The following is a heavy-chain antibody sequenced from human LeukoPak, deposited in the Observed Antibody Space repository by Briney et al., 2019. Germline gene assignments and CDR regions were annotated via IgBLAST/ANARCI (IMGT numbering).Heavy chain of an antibody. CDR3: ARGLYGSGTYELDY. Sequence: GGSLRLSCEASGLTFSSYGMSWVRQAPGKGLEWVSYISGSSSPIYYADSVKGRFTTSRDNAKTSLYLQMNSLRAEDTAAYYCARGLYGSGTYELDYWGQGTLVTVSS. J-gene: IGHJ4*02. D-gene: IGHD3-10*01. CDR1: GLTFSSYG. V-gene: IGHV3-48*01. CDR2: ISGSSSPI.